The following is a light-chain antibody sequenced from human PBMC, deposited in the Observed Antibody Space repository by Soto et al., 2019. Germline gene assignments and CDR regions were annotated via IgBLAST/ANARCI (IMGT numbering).Light chain of an antibody. V-gene: IGLV2-14*01. CDR1: SSDVGGYNY. Sequence: QSVLTQPASVSGSPGQSITISCTGTSSDVGGYNYVSWYQQHPGKAPKLMIYEVSNRPSGVSNRFSGSKSGNTASLTISGLQAEDVADYYFSLYTRRSSVVGSGTKV. CDR2: EVS. J-gene: IGLJ1*01. CDR3: SLYTRRSSV.